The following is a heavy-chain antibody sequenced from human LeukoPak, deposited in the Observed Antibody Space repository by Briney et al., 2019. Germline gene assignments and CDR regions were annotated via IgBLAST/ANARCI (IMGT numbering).Heavy chain of an antibody. V-gene: IGHV3-33*01. Sequence: PGGSLRLSCTASGFSFSAYGMHWVRQAPGKGLEWVAVIWYDGSSQYYADSVKGRFTISRDNSKNTLLLQMNSLRAEDTAVYYCARDPTQYTTAWYSDYWGQGTLVTVSS. J-gene: IGHJ4*02. D-gene: IGHD2/OR15-2a*01. CDR1: GFSFSAYG. CDR2: IWYDGSSQ. CDR3: ARDPTQYTTAWYSDY.